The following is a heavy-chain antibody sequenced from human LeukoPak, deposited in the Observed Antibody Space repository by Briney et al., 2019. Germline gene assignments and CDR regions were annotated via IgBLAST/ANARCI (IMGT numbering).Heavy chain of an antibody. J-gene: IGHJ4*02. Sequence: GGSLRLSCAASGFSFSGHWMHWARQLPGKGLVWVSRISPTGSTTSYADSVKGRFTVFRDNAKNTLYLQVNNLRAEDTAVYYCARGPSSNWSGLDFWGQGTLLTVSS. V-gene: IGHV3-74*01. CDR1: GFSFSGHW. CDR2: ISPTGSTT. D-gene: IGHD6-13*01. CDR3: ARGPSSNWSGLDF.